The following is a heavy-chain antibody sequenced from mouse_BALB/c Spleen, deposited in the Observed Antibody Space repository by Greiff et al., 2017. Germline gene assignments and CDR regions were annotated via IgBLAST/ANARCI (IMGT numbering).Heavy chain of an antibody. CDR3: ARALRQGYAMDY. CDR1: GFTFSDYG. CDR2: ISNLAYSI. D-gene: IGHD2-12*01. V-gene: IGHV5-15*02. Sequence: EVKVVESGGGLVQPGGSRKLSCAASGFTFSDYGMAWVRQAPGKGPEWVAFISNLAYSIYYADTVTGRFTISRENAKNTLYLEMSSLRSEDTAMYYCARALRQGYAMDYWGQGTSVTVSS. J-gene: IGHJ4*01.